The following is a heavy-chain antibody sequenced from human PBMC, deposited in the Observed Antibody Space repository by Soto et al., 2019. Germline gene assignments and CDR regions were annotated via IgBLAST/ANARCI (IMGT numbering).Heavy chain of an antibody. Sequence: PSQTLSLTCAISGDSVSSNSAGWNWIRQSPSRGLEWLGRTYYRSKWYIDYALSVKSRITINPDTSRNQFSLQLNSVTPEDAAVYYCARDLSSGSRVHTLVYWGQGTLVTDS. D-gene: IGHD3-10*01. CDR1: GDSVSSNSAG. CDR3: ARDLSSGSRVHTLVY. V-gene: IGHV6-1*01. J-gene: IGHJ4*02. CDR2: TYYRSKWYI.